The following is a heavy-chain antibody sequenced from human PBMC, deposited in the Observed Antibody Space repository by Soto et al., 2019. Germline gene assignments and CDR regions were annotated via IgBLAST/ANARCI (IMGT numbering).Heavy chain of an antibody. CDR2: INAGNGNT. CDR3: ARSRRDGYNVEGHYFDY. CDR1: GYTFTSYA. V-gene: IGHV1-3*01. Sequence: EASVKVSCKASGYTFTSYAMHWVRQAPGQRLEWMGWINAGNGNTKYSQKFQGRVTITRDTSASTAYMELSSLRSEDTAVYYCARSRRDGYNVEGHYFDYWRQGTLVTVSS. J-gene: IGHJ4*02. D-gene: IGHD5-12*01.